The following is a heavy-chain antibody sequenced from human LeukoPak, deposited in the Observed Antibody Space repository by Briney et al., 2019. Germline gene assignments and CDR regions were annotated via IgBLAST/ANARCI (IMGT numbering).Heavy chain of an antibody. Sequence: ASVKVSCKASGYTFTSYDINWVRQATAQGLEWMGWMNPNSGNTGYAQKFQGRVTITRNTSISTAYKERSSLRSEDTAVYYCARGVWGSGSYYNHVWFDPWGQGTLVTVSS. J-gene: IGHJ5*02. CDR3: ARGVWGSGSYYNHVWFDP. D-gene: IGHD3-10*01. V-gene: IGHV1-8*03. CDR1: GYTFTSYD. CDR2: MNPNSGNT.